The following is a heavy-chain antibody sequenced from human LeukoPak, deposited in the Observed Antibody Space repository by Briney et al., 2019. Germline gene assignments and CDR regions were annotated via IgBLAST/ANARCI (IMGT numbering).Heavy chain of an antibody. Sequence: SQTLSLTCTVSGGSISSGDYYWSWIRQPPGKGLEWIGYSYYSGSTYYNPSLKSRVTISVDTSKNQFSLKLSSVTAADTAVYYCARHTYYYDSSGYEPTDYWGQGTLVTVSS. J-gene: IGHJ4*02. D-gene: IGHD3-22*01. CDR1: GGSISSGDYY. CDR3: ARHTYYYDSSGYEPTDY. V-gene: IGHV4-30-4*08. CDR2: SYYSGST.